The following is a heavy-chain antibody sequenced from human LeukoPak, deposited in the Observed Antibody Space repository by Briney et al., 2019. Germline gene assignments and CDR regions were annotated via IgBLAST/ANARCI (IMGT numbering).Heavy chain of an antibody. V-gene: IGHV4-4*09. Sequence: SETLSLTCTVSGGSISSHYLSWLRQPPGQGLEWLGYIYTSGTTKYNPSLRGRLTMSVDTSNSRFFLKLSSVTAADTAVYYCARRGDFWDGRSWFDPWGQGTLVTVSS. J-gene: IGHJ5*02. CDR3: ARRGDFWDGRSWFDP. CDR2: IYTSGTT. CDR1: GGSISSHY. D-gene: IGHD3-3*01.